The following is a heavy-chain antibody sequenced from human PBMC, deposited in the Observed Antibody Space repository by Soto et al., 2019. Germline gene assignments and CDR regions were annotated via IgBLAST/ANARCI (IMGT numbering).Heavy chain of an antibody. CDR3: AKGVSGYGYYYYGMDV. CDR2: ISGSGGST. V-gene: IGHV3-23*01. J-gene: IGHJ6*02. Sequence: EVQLLESGGGLVQPGGSLRLSCAASGFTFSSYAMSWVRQAPGKGLEWVSAISGSGGSTYYADSVKGRFTISRDNSKNTLYLQINSVRAEDTAVYYCAKGVSGYGYYYYGMDVWGQGTTVTVSS. D-gene: IGHD5-18*01. CDR1: GFTFSSYA.